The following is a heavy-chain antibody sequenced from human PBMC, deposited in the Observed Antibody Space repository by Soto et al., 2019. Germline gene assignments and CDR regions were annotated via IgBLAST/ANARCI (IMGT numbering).Heavy chain of an antibody. D-gene: IGHD3-16*02. J-gene: IGHJ3*02. CDR1: GYTLTELS. Sequence: ASVKVSCKVSGYTLTELSMHWVRQAPGKGLEWMGGFDPEDGETIYAQKFQGRVTMTEDTSTDTAYMELSSLRSEDTAVYYCATPTSLMITFGGVIVHDAFDIWGQGTMVTVSS. CDR2: FDPEDGET. CDR3: ATPTSLMITFGGVIVHDAFDI. V-gene: IGHV1-24*01.